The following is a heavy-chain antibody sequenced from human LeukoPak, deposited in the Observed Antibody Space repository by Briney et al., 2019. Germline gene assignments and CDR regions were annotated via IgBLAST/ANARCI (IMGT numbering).Heavy chain of an antibody. CDR3: ARAPNWRFDH. CDR2: IYSDGTT. J-gene: IGHJ4*02. Sequence: PGGSLRLSCAASGFSVSRIYMNWVRQAPGKGLEWVSVIYSDGTTYYADSVKGRFTISRDDSKNTLYLHMNSLRAEDTAVYYCARAPNWRFDHWGQGTLVTVSS. V-gene: IGHV3-53*01. D-gene: IGHD1-1*01. CDR1: GFSVSRIY.